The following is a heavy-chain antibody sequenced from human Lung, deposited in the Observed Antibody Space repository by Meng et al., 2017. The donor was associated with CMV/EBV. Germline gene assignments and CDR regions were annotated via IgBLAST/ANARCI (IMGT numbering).Heavy chain of an antibody. V-gene: IGHV4-39*01. CDR2: IYYSGST. D-gene: IGHD3-22*01. CDR1: GGSISSSSYY. Sequence: LXXTVSGGSISSSSYYWGWIRQPPGKGLEWIGSIYYSGSTYYNPSLKSRVTISVDTSKNQFSLKLSSVTAADTAVYYCARQGSVYYYDSSGQSPDYWGQGTLVXVSS. J-gene: IGHJ4*02. CDR3: ARQGSVYYYDSSGQSPDY.